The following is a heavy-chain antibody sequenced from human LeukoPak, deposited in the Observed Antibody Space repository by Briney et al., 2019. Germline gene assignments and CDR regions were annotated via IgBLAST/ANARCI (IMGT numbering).Heavy chain of an antibody. D-gene: IGHD6-13*01. J-gene: IGHJ5*02. Sequence: SQTLSLTCTVSGGSISSGSYYWSWIRQPAGKGLEWIGRIYTSGSTNYNPSLKSRVTISVDTSKNQFSLKLSSVTAADTAVYYCARDRDSSSWSWWFDPWGQGTLVTVSS. CDR1: GGSISSGSYY. CDR3: ARDRDSSSWSWWFDP. V-gene: IGHV4-61*02. CDR2: IYTSGST.